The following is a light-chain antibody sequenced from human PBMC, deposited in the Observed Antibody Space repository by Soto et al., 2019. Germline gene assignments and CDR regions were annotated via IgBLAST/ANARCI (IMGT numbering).Light chain of an antibody. V-gene: IGKV1-5*03. J-gene: IGKJ4*01. CDR3: QQYDSYSS. CDR1: ESIRDW. CDR2: KAS. Sequence: DIPTTQSPSTLSASVGDSVTITCRASESIRDWLAWYQQKPGKGPKLLIYKASNLESGVTLRFSSSGSGTEFTLSISSLQPDEFATYHCQQYDSYSSFGGGTKVDIK.